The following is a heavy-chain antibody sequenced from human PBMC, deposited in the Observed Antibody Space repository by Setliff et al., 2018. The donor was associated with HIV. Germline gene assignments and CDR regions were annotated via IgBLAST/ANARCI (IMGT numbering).Heavy chain of an antibody. J-gene: IGHJ4*02. CDR1: GGSISRNYY. Sequence: SETLSLTCNVSGGSISRNYYWSWIRQPPGKGLEWIGYVDYNGRTDYNPSLKSRVTISLDTSKNQVSLKLSSVAAADTAVYHCARGAYRDGYDYWGQGTLVTVSS. D-gene: IGHD5-18*01. CDR3: ARGAYRDGYDY. V-gene: IGHV4-59*01. CDR2: VDYNGRT.